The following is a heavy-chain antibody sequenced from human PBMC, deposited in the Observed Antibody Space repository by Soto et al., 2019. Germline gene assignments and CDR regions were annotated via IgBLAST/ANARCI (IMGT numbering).Heavy chain of an antibody. V-gene: IGHV3-15*01. Sequence: PVGSLRLSCAASGSTFSNAWMSWVRQAPGKGLEWVGRIKSKTDGGTTDYAAPVKGRFTISRDDSKNTLYLQMNSLKTEDTAVYYCTTLYSSSWYGFYYYYYGMDVWGQGTTVTVS. CDR2: IKSKTDGGTT. D-gene: IGHD6-13*01. CDR3: TTLYSSSWYGFYYYYYGMDV. CDR1: GSTFSNAW. J-gene: IGHJ6*02.